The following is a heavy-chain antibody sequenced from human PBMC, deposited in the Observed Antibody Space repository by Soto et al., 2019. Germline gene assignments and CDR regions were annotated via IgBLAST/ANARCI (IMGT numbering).Heavy chain of an antibody. CDR2: IYYRGNA. CDR1: DDSINSDKFY. V-gene: IGHV4-39*01. J-gene: IGHJ4*02. CDR3: ARREGLATISYYFDF. D-gene: IGHD3-9*01. Sequence: HLQLQESGPGLVKPSETLSLMCSVSDDSINSDKFYWGWIRQPPGKGLEWIGSIYYRGNAYYNPYLQTRVTISLDKSKSRFSLKLNAVTAADSAVYCCARREGLATISYYFDFWGPGALVTVSS.